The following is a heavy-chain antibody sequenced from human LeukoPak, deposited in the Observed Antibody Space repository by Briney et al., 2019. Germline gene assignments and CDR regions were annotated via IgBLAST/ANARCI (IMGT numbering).Heavy chain of an antibody. CDR1: GGSISSYY. Sequence: SETLSLTCTVSGGSISSYYWSWIRQPPGKGLEWIGYTYYSGSTNYNPSLKSGVTISVDTSKNQFSLKLSSATAADTAVYYCARQIQLWGSFDYWGQGTLVTVSS. CDR2: TYYSGST. J-gene: IGHJ4*02. V-gene: IGHV4-59*01. D-gene: IGHD5-18*01. CDR3: ARQIQLWGSFDY.